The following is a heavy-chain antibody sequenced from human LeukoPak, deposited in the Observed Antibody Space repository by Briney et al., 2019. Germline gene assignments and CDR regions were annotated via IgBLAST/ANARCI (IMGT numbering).Heavy chain of an antibody. Sequence: GGSPRLSCAASGSTFSRYTFNWVRQAPGKGLEWVSAVSEYRATPYYADYAKGRFTISRDNSRSTVYLQMNSLRAEDTAIYYCAKRVDGSGAYYIDYWGQGTLVTVSS. CDR2: VSEYRATP. CDR1: GSTFSRYT. V-gene: IGHV3-23*01. J-gene: IGHJ4*02. CDR3: AKRVDGSGAYYIDY. D-gene: IGHD3-10*01.